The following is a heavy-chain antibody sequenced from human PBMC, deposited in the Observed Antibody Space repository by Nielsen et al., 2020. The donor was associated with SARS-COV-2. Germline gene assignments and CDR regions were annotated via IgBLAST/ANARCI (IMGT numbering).Heavy chain of an antibody. D-gene: IGHD5-12*01. Sequence: SETLSLTCAVYGGSFSGYYWSWIRQPPGKALEWIGYVYYSGSTNYNPSLKSRVTISVDTSKNQFSLKLSSVTAADTAVYYCARRRGYSGYDWEVYYFDYWGQGTLVTVSS. V-gene: IGHV4-59*08. CDR2: VYYSGST. J-gene: IGHJ4*02. CDR1: GGSFSGYY. CDR3: ARRRGYSGYDWEVYYFDY.